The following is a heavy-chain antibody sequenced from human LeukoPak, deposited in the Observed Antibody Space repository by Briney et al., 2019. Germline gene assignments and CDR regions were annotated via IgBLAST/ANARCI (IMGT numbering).Heavy chain of an antibody. CDR3: ARGIARVRGVIGFDP. D-gene: IGHD3-10*01. Sequence: AGSLRFSCAASGVTFSRYGMHWDRQAPGKELEGVALLSSDGNDKVHGDSVKGPFTIYRDASKSTLYLHMTSPRPAATDVYSCARGIARVRGVIGFDPWGQGTLVTVSS. J-gene: IGHJ5*02. V-gene: IGHV3-30*03. CDR2: LSSDGNDK. CDR1: GVTFSRYG.